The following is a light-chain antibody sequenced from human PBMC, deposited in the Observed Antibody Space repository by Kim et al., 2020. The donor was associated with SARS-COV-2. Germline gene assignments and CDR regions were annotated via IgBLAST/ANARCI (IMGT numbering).Light chain of an antibody. CDR3: QQRSDWPPEIT. Sequence: PGERATLYCRASQRITYHLTWYQQQPGQPPRVLIYDATNRAPGIPARFSGSGSGTHFSLPISSLDPDDFAVYYCQQRSDWPPEITFGPGTRLEIK. CDR1: QRITYH. V-gene: IGKV3-11*01. J-gene: IGKJ5*01. CDR2: DAT.